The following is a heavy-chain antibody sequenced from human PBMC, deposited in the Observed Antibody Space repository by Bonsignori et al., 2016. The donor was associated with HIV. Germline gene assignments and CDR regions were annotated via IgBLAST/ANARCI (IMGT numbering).Heavy chain of an antibody. V-gene: IGHV1-46*01. D-gene: IGHD3-10*01. CDR3: ARDLRPGAKSNYFDY. J-gene: IGHJ4*02. CDR2: INPNGGDT. Sequence: WVRQAPGQGLEWMGIINPNGGDTNYAQKFQGRVTMTRDTSATTVYMELSSLTSDDTAVYHCARDLRPGAKSNYFDYWGQGTLVTVSS.